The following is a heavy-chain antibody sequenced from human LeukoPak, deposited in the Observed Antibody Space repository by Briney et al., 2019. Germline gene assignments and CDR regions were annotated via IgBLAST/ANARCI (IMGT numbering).Heavy chain of an antibody. J-gene: IGHJ5*02. V-gene: IGHV4-59*01. CDR3: ARADYYGSNWFDP. CDR1: GGSISRYY. CDR2: IYYRGST. Sequence: PSETLSLTCTVSGGSISRYYWSWIRQPPGKGLEWIGYIYYRGSTNYNPSLQSRVIISVDTSKNQSSLKLSSVTAADTAVYYCARADYYGSNWFDPWGQGTLVTVSS. D-gene: IGHD3-10*01.